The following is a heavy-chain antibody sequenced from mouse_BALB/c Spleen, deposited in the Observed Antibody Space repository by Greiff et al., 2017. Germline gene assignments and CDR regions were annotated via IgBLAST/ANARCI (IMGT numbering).Heavy chain of an antibody. Sequence: VQLQQSGAELVRPGTSVKVSCKASGYAFTNYLIEWVKQRPGQGLEWIGVINPGSGGTNYNEKFKGKATLTADKSSSTAYMQLSSLTSDDSAVYFCARGKYGNYEGFAYWGQGTLVTVSA. CDR1: GYAFTNYL. CDR2: INPGSGGT. J-gene: IGHJ3*01. CDR3: ARGKYGNYEGFAY. V-gene: IGHV1-54*01. D-gene: IGHD2-10*02.